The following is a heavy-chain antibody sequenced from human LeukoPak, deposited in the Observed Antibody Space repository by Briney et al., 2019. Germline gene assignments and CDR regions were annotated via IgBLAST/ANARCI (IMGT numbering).Heavy chain of an antibody. CDR3: GRVAFGSTWYIDS. D-gene: IGHD6-13*01. CDR2: IHYDGTNK. J-gene: IGHJ4*02. V-gene: IGHV3-30*02. CDR1: GFTFSTYG. Sequence: PGGSLRLSCAASGFTFSTYGMHWVRQAPGKGLEWVTSIHYDGTNKYYAEAVKGRFTISRDNSKNTLYLQMNSLRAEDTAVYYCGRVAFGSTWYIDSWGQGTLVTVSS.